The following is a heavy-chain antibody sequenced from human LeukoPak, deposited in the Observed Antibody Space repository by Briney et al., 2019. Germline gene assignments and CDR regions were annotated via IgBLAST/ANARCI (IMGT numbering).Heavy chain of an antibody. CDR2: IKQDGSEK. D-gene: IGHD3-22*01. J-gene: IGHJ3*02. V-gene: IGHV3-7*01. CDR3: ARSRITMIVVVIRIDAFDI. Sequence: GGSLRLSCAASGFTFSSYWMSWVRQAPGKGLEWVANIKQDGSEKYYVDSVKGRFTISRDNAKNSLYLQMNGLRAEDTAVYYCARSRITMIVVVIRIDAFDIWGQGTMVTVSS. CDR1: GFTFSSYW.